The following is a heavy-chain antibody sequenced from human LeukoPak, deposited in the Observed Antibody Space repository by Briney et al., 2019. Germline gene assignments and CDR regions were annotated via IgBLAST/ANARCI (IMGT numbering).Heavy chain of an antibody. J-gene: IGHJ4*02. CDR2: INAGNGNT. Sequence: GSVKVSCKASGYTFTSYAMHWVRQAPGQRLEWMGWINAGNGNTKYSQKFQGRVTITRDTSASTAYMELSSLRSEDTAVYYCARDPPLWFGVVDYWGQGTLVTVSS. CDR3: ARDPPLWFGVVDY. D-gene: IGHD3-10*01. V-gene: IGHV1-3*01. CDR1: GYTFTSYA.